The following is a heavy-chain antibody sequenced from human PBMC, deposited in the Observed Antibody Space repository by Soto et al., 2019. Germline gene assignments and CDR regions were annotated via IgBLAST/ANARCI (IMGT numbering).Heavy chain of an antibody. CDR1: GGSVDDDPW. CDR2: IFRTGAT. J-gene: IGHJ5*02. CDR3: VAGGASSGHT. Sequence: QVQLQESGPGLVKPSGTLSLTCAVSGGSVDDDPWWSWRRQSPGKGLEWIGEIFRTGATHYNPSLKSRSTISVDKSKNQFSLRLTSVTAADTAVYSCVAGGASSGHTWGQGTLVTVSS. D-gene: IGHD3-10*01. V-gene: IGHV4-4*02.